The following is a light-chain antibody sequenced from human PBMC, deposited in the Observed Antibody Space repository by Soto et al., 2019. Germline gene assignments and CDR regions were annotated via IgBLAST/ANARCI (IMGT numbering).Light chain of an antibody. CDR2: GAS. J-gene: IGKJ1*01. CDR3: QQYNNWPRT. V-gene: IGKV3-15*01. CDR1: QSISNN. Sequence: EIVMTQSPATLSVSPGERVTLSCRASQSISNNLAWYQQEPGQAPRLLIYGASTRATGIPARFSGSGSGTEFTLTISSLQSEDFAVYYCQQYNNWPRTFGQGTKVEIK.